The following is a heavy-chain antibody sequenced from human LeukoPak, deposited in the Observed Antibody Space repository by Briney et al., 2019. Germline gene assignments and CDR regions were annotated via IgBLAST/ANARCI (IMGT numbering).Heavy chain of an antibody. CDR2: ISSSSSYI. V-gene: IGHV3-21*01. D-gene: IGHD5-12*01. CDR3: ARGVQLFSIYSGCLDY. Sequence: PGGSLRLSCAASGFTFSSYSMNWVRQAPGKGLEWVSSISSSSSYIYYADSVKGRFTISRDNAKNSLYLQMNSLRAEDTAVYYCARGVQLFSIYSGCLDYWGQGTLVTVSS. CDR1: GFTFSSYS. J-gene: IGHJ4*02.